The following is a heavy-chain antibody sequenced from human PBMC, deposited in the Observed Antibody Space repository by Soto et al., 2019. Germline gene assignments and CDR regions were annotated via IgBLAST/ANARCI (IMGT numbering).Heavy chain of an antibody. J-gene: IGHJ6*02. Sequence: ASVKVSCKASGGTFSSYAISWVRQAPGQGLEWMGGIIPIFGTANYAQKFQGRVTITADKSTSTAYMELSSLRSEDTAVYYCARDQIVVVPAPYYYYGMDVWGQGTTVTAP. CDR2: IIPIFGTA. V-gene: IGHV1-69*06. CDR3: ARDQIVVVPAPYYYYGMDV. D-gene: IGHD2-2*01. CDR1: GGTFSSYA.